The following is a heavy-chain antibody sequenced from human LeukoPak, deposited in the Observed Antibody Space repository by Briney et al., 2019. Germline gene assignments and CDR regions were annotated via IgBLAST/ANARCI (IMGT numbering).Heavy chain of an antibody. CDR1: GFTFDDYA. J-gene: IGHJ4*02. CDR2: ISWNSGNI. D-gene: IGHD2-15*01. V-gene: IGHV3-9*01. Sequence: PGRSLRLSCAASGFTFDDYAMHWVRQAPGKGLEWVSGISWNSGNIGYADSVKGRFTISRDNAKKSLYLQMNSLRAEDTALYYCVKGYCSGGSCYWFDYWGQGTLVTVSS. CDR3: VKGYCSGGSCYWFDY.